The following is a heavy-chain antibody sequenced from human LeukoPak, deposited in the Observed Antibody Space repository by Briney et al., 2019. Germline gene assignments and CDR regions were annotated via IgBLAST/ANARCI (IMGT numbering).Heavy chain of an antibody. V-gene: IGHV1-69*06. CDR3: ARGRERYYYDSSGYSWNAY. CDR2: IIPIFGTA. D-gene: IGHD3-22*01. CDR1: GGTFSSYA. J-gene: IGHJ4*02. Sequence: SVKVSCKASGGTFSSYAISWVRQAPGQGLEWMGGIIPIFGTANYAQKFQGRVTITADKSTSTAYMELSSLRSEDTAVYYCARGRERYYYDSSGYSWNAYWGQGTLVTVSS.